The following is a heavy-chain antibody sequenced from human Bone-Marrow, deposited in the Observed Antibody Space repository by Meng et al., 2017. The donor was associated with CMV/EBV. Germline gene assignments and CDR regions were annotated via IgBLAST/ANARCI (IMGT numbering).Heavy chain of an antibody. D-gene: IGHD6-13*01. J-gene: IGHJ5*02. CDR2: ISGSGGST. CDR1: GFTFSSYA. CDR3: AKDLEQLVNNWFDP. V-gene: IGHV3-23*01. Sequence: GESLKISCAASGFTFSSYAMGWVRQAPGKGLEWVSAISGSGGSTYYADSVKGRFTISRDNSKNTLYLQMNSLRAEDTAVYYCAKDLEQLVNNWFDPWGQGTLVTVSS.